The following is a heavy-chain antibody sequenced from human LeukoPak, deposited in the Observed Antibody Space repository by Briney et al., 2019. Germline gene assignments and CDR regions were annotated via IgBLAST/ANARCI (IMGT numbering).Heavy chain of an antibody. CDR1: GGSITNYY. V-gene: IGHV4-59*01. CDR3: ARVLTKYGSGPDY. CDR2: MSYSGST. Sequence: SETLSLTCTVSGGSITNYYWSWIWQPPGKGLEWIGYMSYSGSTNYNPSLKSRVTISVDTSKNQFSLKLSSVTAADTAVYYCARVLTKYGSGPDYWGQGTLVTVSS. J-gene: IGHJ4*02. D-gene: IGHD3-10*01.